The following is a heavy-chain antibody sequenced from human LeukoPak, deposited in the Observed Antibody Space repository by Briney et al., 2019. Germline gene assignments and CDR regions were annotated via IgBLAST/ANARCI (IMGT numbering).Heavy chain of an antibody. Sequence: SETLPLTCAVSGGSISGSSYFWGWIRQPPGKGLEWIGSIYYSGNTYYNPSLKSRVTISVGTSKNQFSLKLSSVTAADTAVYYCARLKEGIDYWGQGTLVTVSS. CDR3: ARLKEGIDY. D-gene: IGHD3-10*01. V-gene: IGHV4-39*01. CDR2: IYYSGNT. CDR1: GGSISGSSYF. J-gene: IGHJ4*02.